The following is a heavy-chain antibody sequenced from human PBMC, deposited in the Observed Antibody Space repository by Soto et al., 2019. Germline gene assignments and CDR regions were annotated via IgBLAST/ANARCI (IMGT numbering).Heavy chain of an antibody. CDR3: ARHPRLGELSFDS. J-gene: IGHJ4*02. CDR2: ILYSGNT. D-gene: IGHD3-10*01. V-gene: IGHV4-30-4*01. CDR1: GGSISSGDHY. Sequence: SGTMSLTGTVSGGSISSGDHYCTWIRQPPGKGLEWIGHILYSGNTHYNPSLNSRLTISVDTSKNQFALKLRSVTAAATALHYCARHPRLGELSFDSRGKGTLVPVSP.